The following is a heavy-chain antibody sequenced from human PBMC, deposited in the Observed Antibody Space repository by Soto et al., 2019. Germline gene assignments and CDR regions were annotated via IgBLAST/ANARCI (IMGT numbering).Heavy chain of an antibody. CDR1: GGSISNNNYY. V-gene: IGHV4-39*01. CDR2: IYYSGST. J-gene: IGHJ5*02. D-gene: IGHD3-22*01. Sequence: DTLSLTCSVSGGSISNNNYYWGWIRQPPGKALEWIGSIYYSGSTYYNPSLKSRVTISVDTSRNQFSLKLNSVTAADTAVYYCARQGITMIVVVVTDNWFDPWGQGTLVTVSS. CDR3: ARQGITMIVVVVTDNWFDP.